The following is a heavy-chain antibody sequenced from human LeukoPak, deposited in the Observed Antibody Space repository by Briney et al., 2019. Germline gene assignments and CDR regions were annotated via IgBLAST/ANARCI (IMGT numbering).Heavy chain of an antibody. CDR3: ARDLRLLAVAAPFDY. D-gene: IGHD6-19*01. Sequence: GGSLRLSCAASGFTFNSYGMHWVRQAPGKGLEWVAFIRYDGSNKYYADSVKGRFTISRDNAKNSLYLQMNSLRAEDTAVYYCARDLRLLAVAAPFDYWGQGTLVTVSS. V-gene: IGHV3-30*02. CDR2: IRYDGSNK. CDR1: GFTFNSYG. J-gene: IGHJ4*02.